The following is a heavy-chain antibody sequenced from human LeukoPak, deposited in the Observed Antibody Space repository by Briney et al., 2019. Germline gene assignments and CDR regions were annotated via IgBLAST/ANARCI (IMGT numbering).Heavy chain of an antibody. Sequence: SETLSLTCTVSGGSISSGGYYWTWIRQHPGKGLEWIGYIHYSGSAFYNPSLKSRVTISVDTSKNQFSLKLSSMTAADTAVYYCARDDSGLAHDYWGQGTLVTVSS. CDR2: IHYSGSA. J-gene: IGHJ4*02. V-gene: IGHV4-31*03. CDR1: GGSISSGGYY. CDR3: ARDDSGLAHDY. D-gene: IGHD3/OR15-3a*01.